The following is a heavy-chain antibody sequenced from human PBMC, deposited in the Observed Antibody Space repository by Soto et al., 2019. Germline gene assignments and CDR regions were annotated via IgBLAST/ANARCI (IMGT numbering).Heavy chain of an antibody. Sequence: PGGSLRLSCAASGFTVSSYWMHWVRQGPGKGLVWVSRINSDESSTNYADSVKGRFTISRDNAENTLYLQMNSLRVEDTAVYYCVKEANPFINTLVVLIFDYWGQGTQVTVSS. CDR3: VKEANPFINTLVVLIFDY. CDR1: GFTVSSYW. CDR2: INSDESST. V-gene: IGHV3-74*01. D-gene: IGHD3-22*01. J-gene: IGHJ4*02.